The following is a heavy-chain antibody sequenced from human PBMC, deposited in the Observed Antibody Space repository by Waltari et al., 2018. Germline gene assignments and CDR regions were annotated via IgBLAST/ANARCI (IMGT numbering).Heavy chain of an antibody. Sequence: EVQLVESGGGLVQPGGSLRLSCAASGFTFSTYSMNWVRQAPGKGLEWVSYISSGSSTIYYADSVKGRFTISRDNAKSSLYLQRNSLRAEDTAVYYCARGCSGSSCYSVPLHFDCWGQGTLVTVSS. CDR3: ARGCSGSSCYSVPLHFDC. CDR1: GFTFSTYS. V-gene: IGHV3-48*04. D-gene: IGHD2-15*01. CDR2: ISSGSSTI. J-gene: IGHJ4*02.